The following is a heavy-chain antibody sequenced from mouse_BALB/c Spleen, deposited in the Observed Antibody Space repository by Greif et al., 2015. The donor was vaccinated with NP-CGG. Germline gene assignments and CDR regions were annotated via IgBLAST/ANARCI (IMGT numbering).Heavy chain of an antibody. CDR2: ISPSNGGT. V-gene: IGHV1S81*02. Sequence: QVQLQQPGAELVKPGASVKLSCKASGYTFTSYYMYWVKQRPGQGLEWIGEISPSNGGTNFNEKFKSKATLTVDKSSSTAYMQLSSLTSEDSAVYYCTRSWDSYFDYWGQGTTLTVSS. D-gene: IGHD3-3*01. CDR3: TRSWDSYFDY. CDR1: GYTFTSYY. J-gene: IGHJ2*01.